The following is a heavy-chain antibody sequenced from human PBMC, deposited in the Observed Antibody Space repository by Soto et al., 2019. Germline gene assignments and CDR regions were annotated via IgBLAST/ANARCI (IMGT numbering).Heavy chain of an antibody. CDR2: IYYSGST. Sequence: PSETLSLTCTVSGGSISSGGYYWSWIRQHPGKGLEWIGYIYYSGSTYYNPSLKSRVTISVDTSKNQFSLKLSSVTAADTAVYYCARDPSTTYYYDSSYAFDIWGQGTMVT. CDR3: ARDPSTTYYYDSSYAFDI. CDR1: GGSISSGGYY. V-gene: IGHV4-31*03. D-gene: IGHD3-22*01. J-gene: IGHJ3*02.